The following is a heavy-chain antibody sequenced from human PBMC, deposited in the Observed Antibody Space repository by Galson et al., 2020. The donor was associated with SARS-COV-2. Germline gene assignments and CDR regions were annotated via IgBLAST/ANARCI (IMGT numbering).Heavy chain of an antibody. Sequence: SETLSLTCTVSGGSISSHYWSWIRQPPGKGLEWIGYIYYSGSTNYNPSLKSRVTISVYTSKNQFSLKLSSVTAADTAVYYCARYLAAAGTDYYYMDVCGKGTTFTVSS. CDR2: IYYSGST. CDR3: ARYLAAAGTDYYYMDV. D-gene: IGHD6-13*01. J-gene: IGHJ6*03. V-gene: IGHV4-59*11. CDR1: GGSISSHY.